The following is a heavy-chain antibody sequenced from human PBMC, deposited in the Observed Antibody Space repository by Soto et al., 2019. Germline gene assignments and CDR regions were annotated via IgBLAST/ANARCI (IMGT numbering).Heavy chain of an antibody. Sequence: LRLSCAASGFTFSSYPINWVRQAPGKGLEWASYVSSTGTRAFYADSVKGRFTISRDNAKNSLYLHMNSLRVEDTAVYYCARIPSAGWWLPAYYYGMVVWGQGTTVTGS. J-gene: IGHJ6*01. CDR1: GFTFSSYP. CDR2: VSSTGTRA. D-gene: IGHD5-12*01. CDR3: ARIPSAGWWLPAYYYGMVV. V-gene: IGHV3-48*01.